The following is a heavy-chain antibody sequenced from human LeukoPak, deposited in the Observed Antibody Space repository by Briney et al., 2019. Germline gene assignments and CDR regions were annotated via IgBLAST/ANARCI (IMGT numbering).Heavy chain of an antibody. J-gene: IGHJ4*02. CDR3: ASGGYSSGSPFDY. Sequence: SETLSLTCTVSGGSISSYYWSWIRQPPGKGLEWIGYIYYSGSTNYNPSLKSRATISVDTSKNQFSLKLSSVTAADTAVYYCASGGYSSGSPFDYWGQGTLVTVSS. CDR1: GGSISSYY. V-gene: IGHV4-59*12. CDR2: IYYSGST. D-gene: IGHD5-18*01.